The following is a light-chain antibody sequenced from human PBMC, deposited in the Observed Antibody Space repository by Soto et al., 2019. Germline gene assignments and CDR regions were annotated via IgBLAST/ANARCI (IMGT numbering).Light chain of an antibody. CDR3: QQRSNWPLLT. CDR2: DAS. Sequence: EIVLTQSPATLSLSPGERATLSCRASQIVSSYLASYQQKPGQAPRLLIYDASNRATVIPARFSGSGSGTDFTLTISSLEPEDFAVYYCQQRSNWPLLTFGGGTKVEIK. J-gene: IGKJ4*01. CDR1: QIVSSY. V-gene: IGKV3-11*01.